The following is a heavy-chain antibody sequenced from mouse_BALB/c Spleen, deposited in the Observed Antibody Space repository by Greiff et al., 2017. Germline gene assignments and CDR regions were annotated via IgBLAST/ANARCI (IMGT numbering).Heavy chain of an antibody. Sequence: VQLQESGAELARPGASVKLSCKASGYTFTSYWMQWVKQRPGQGLEWIGAIYPGDGDTRYTQKFKGKATLTADKSSSTAYMQLSSLASEDSAVYYCATLRFYYYAMDYWGQGTSVTVSS. V-gene: IGHV1-87*01. CDR3: ATLRFYYYAMDY. J-gene: IGHJ4*01. CDR1: GYTFTSYW. CDR2: IYPGDGDT. D-gene: IGHD1-1*01.